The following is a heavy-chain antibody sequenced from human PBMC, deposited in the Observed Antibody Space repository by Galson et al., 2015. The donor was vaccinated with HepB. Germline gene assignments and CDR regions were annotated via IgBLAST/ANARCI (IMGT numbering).Heavy chain of an antibody. J-gene: IGHJ4*02. Sequence: SLRLSCAASGFIFSNYGMQWVCQAPGKGLEWVAHIWYDGTYKHYADSVKGRFTISRDNAKNTLFLQMNSLRAEDTAVYYCARDSGNGGSQDWGQGTLVSVSS. CDR2: IWYDGTYK. CDR1: GFIFSNYG. V-gene: IGHV3-33*01. D-gene: IGHD2-8*01. CDR3: ARDSGNGGSQD.